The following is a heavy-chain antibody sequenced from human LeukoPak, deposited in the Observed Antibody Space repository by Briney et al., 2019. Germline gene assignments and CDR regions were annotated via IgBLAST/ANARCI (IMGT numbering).Heavy chain of an antibody. J-gene: IGHJ3*02. CDR3: ASVLGVMGTTFDCFNI. Sequence: GGSLRLSCAASGFTFSDHYMDWVRQAPGKGLEWVCRTRNKANSYTTEYAASVRCRFTISRDDSKNALYLQMNSLTTEDTAMYYCASVLGVMGTTFDCFNIGGQGTMVTVSS. V-gene: IGHV3-72*01. D-gene: IGHD2/OR15-2a*01. CDR1: GFTFSDHY. CDR2: TRNKANSYTT.